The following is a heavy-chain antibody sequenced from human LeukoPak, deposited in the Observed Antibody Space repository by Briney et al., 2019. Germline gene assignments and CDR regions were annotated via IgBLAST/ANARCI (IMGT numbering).Heavy chain of an antibody. Sequence: SQTLSLTCTVSGGSISSGGYYWSWIRQPPGKGLEWIGYIYHSGSTYYNPSLKSRVTISVDRSKNQFSLKLSSVTAADTAVYYCARDTSIGYCSSTSCLYYMDVWGKGTTVTVSS. V-gene: IGHV4-30-2*01. D-gene: IGHD2-2*03. CDR1: GGSISSGGYY. CDR2: IYHSGST. CDR3: ARDTSIGYCSSTSCLYYMDV. J-gene: IGHJ6*03.